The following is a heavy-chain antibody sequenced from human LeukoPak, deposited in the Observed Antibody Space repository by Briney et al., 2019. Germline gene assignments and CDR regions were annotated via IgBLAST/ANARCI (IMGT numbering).Heavy chain of an antibody. CDR2: IYHNGKT. Sequence: SETLSLTCTVSGGSFSNDYWSWIRQPPGKGLEWIGYIYHNGKTNYNPSLTSRLTISLDTSKTQFSLNLISMTAADTAICYCARASEGIGFFDYWGQGILVTFSS. D-gene: IGHD2-2*03. V-gene: IGHV4-59*01. CDR1: GGSFSNDY. CDR3: ARASEGIGFFDY. J-gene: IGHJ4*02.